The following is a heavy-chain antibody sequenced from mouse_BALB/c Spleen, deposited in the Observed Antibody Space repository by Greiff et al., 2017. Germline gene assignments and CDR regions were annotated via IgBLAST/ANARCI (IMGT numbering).Heavy chain of an antibody. CDR1: GFSLTSYG. CDR2: IWAGGST. Sequence: QVQLKESGPGLVAPSQSLSITCTVSGFSLTSYGVHWVRQPPGKGLEWLGVIWAGGSTNYNSALMSRLSISKDNSKSQVFLKMNSLQTDDTAMYYCARVGKDIWFAYWGQGTLVTVSA. CDR3: ARVGKDIWFAY. J-gene: IGHJ3*01. V-gene: IGHV2-9*02.